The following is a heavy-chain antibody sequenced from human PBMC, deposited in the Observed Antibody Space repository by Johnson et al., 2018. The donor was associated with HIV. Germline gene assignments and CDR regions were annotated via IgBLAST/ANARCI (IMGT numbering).Heavy chain of an antibody. J-gene: IGHJ3*02. CDR1: GFTFSNHG. CDR2: TSYDESDK. CDR3: VRGHGGPDPYDVSDI. D-gene: IGHD4-23*01. V-gene: IGHV3-30*05. Sequence: QVRLVESGGDVVQPGRSQRLSCAASGFTFSNHGMHWVRQAPGKGLEWVALTSYDESDKFYADSVKGRFIISSDNPRNTLYRQMNGLRAEDTAVYYCVRGHGGPDPYDVSDIWGQGTMVTVSS.